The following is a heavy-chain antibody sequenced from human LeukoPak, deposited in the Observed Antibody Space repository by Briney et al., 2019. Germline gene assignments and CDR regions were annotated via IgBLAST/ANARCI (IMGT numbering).Heavy chain of an antibody. CDR3: ARDPDSSGYHDY. CDR2: IYYSGST. Sequence: SETLSLTCTVSGGSISSGGYYWSWIRQHPGKGLEWIGNIYYSGSTYYNPSLKSRATISVDTSKNHFSLRLSSVTAADTAVYYCARDPDSSGYHDYWGQGTLVTVSS. D-gene: IGHD3-22*01. CDR1: GGSISSGGYY. J-gene: IGHJ4*02. V-gene: IGHV4-31*03.